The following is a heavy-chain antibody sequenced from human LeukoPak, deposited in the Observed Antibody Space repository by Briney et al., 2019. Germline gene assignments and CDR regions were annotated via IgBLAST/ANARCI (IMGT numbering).Heavy chain of an antibody. V-gene: IGHV4-4*02. CDR2: IYHSGST. CDR1: GCSISSSNW. CDR3: ARDWEYFDL. Sequence: PSETLSLTCAVSGCSISSSNWWSWVRQPPGKVLEWIGEIYHSGSTNYNPSLKSRVTISVDKSKNQFSLKRSSVTAADTDVYYCARDWEYFDLWGRGNLVTVSS. J-gene: IGHJ2*01. D-gene: IGHD1-26*01.